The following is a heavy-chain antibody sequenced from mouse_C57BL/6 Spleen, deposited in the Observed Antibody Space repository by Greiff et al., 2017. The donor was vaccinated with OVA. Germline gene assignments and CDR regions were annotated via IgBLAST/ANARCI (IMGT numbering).Heavy chain of an antibody. D-gene: IGHD1-1*01. V-gene: IGHV5-2*01. Sequence: EVHLVESGGGLVQPGESLKLSCESNEYEFPSHDMSWVRKTPEKRLELVAAINSDGGSTYYPDTMERRFIISRDNTKKTLYLQMSSLRSEDTALYYCARTITTVVAPRFAYWGQGTLVTVSA. CDR3: ARTITTVVAPRFAY. CDR2: INSDGGST. CDR1: EYEFPSHD. J-gene: IGHJ3*01.